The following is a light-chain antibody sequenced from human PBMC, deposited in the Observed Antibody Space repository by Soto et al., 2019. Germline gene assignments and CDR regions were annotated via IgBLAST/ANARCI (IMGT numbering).Light chain of an antibody. V-gene: IGKV3-20*01. CDR3: LKYGTPWWT. J-gene: IGKJ1*01. CDR2: GAS. CDR1: QSVPANY. Sequence: EIVLTQSPGTLSLSPGERVTLSCRASQSVPANYLAWYQQKPGQAPRLLIYGASNRSTGIPDRFSGSGSGKDFTLTGSRLEPEDFAVYYWLKYGTPWWTFGQGARVEIK.